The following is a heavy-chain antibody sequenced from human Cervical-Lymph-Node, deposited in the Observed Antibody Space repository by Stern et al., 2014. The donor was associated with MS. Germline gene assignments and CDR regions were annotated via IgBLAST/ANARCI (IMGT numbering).Heavy chain of an antibody. CDR3: ASSSMGATGAFDY. J-gene: IGHJ4*02. CDR2: IYPGDSDT. Sequence: VQLQQSGAEVKKPGESLKISCKGSGYSFTRYWIGWVRQMPGKGLEWMGIIYPGDSDTRYSPSFQGQVTISVDKFISTAHLQWSSLKASDTAMYYCASSSMGATGAFDYWGQGTLLTVSS. V-gene: IGHV5-51*03. D-gene: IGHD1-26*01. CDR1: GYSFTRYW.